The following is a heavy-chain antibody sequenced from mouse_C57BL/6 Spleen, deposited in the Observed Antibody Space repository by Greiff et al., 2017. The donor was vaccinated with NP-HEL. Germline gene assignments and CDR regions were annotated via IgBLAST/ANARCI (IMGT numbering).Heavy chain of an antibody. CDR2: FHPYNDDT. D-gene: IGHD4-1*01. CDR1: GYTFTTYP. V-gene: IGHV1-47*01. Sequence: VQLVESGAELVKPGASVKMSCKASGYTFTTYPIEWMKQNHGKSLEWIGNFHPYNDDTKYNEKFKGKGTLTLEKSSSTVYLVLSRLTSDDSAVYYCARGGWDAYFDYWGQGTTLTVSS. CDR3: ARGGWDAYFDY. J-gene: IGHJ2*01.